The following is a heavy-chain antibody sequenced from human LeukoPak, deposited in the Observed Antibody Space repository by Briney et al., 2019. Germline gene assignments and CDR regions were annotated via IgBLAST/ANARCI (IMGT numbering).Heavy chain of an antibody. Sequence: GESLKISCKASGYSFTNYWIGWVRQMPGKGLEWMGIIYPGDSDTRYSPSFQGQVTISADKSISTAYLQWSSLKASDTAMYYCARGNSRDGPLHDYWGQGTLVTVSS. J-gene: IGHJ4*02. CDR2: IYPGDSDT. CDR3: ARGNSRDGPLHDY. V-gene: IGHV5-51*01. D-gene: IGHD5-24*01. CDR1: GYSFTNYW.